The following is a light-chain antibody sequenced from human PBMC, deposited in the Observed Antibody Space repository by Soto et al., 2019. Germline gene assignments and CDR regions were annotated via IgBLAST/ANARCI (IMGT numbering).Light chain of an antibody. V-gene: IGKV1-5*01. J-gene: IGKJ1*01. CDR3: QQYNTFWT. Sequence: DIKMTQRPSPLSASVGYRFTITCLASQSIGRWLAWYQQKPGKAPKLLIYDVSSLESGVPSRFSGSGSGTEFTLTISRLQTDDSATYYCQQYNTFWTSRQGSKA. CDR2: DVS. CDR1: QSIGRW.